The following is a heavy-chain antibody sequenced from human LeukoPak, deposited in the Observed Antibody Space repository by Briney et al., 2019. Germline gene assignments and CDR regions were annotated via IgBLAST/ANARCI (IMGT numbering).Heavy chain of an antibody. J-gene: IGHJ6*02. Sequence: PSETLSLTCTVSGGSLTNYYWTWIRQPAGKGLEWIGRIYTSGSTDYNPSLKSRLTMSVDTSRNQFSLRLNSVTAADTAVYYCARECFSSICPYNNMDVWGQGTTVTVSS. V-gene: IGHV4-4*07. CDR2: IYTSGST. D-gene: IGHD2-2*01. CDR3: ARECFSSICPYNNMDV. CDR1: GGSLTNYY.